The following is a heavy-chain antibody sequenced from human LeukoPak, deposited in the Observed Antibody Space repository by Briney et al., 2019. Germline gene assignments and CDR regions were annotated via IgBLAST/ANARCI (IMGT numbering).Heavy chain of an antibody. V-gene: IGHV3-23*01. Sequence: GGSLRLSCAASGFTFSKYAMSWVRQAPGKGLEWVSAISPSDGNTFYADSVKGRFTISRDNSKNTLSLQMNSLRAEDTALYYCAKDSSVPYGITEWGQGTLVSVSS. J-gene: IGHJ4*02. CDR2: ISPSDGNT. CDR1: GFTFSKYA. D-gene: IGHD4-17*01. CDR3: AKDSSVPYGITE.